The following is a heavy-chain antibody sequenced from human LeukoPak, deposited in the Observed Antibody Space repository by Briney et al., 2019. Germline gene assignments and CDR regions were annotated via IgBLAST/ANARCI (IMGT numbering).Heavy chain of an antibody. CDR1: GYTFTSYA. CDR2: INPNSGGT. J-gene: IGHJ6*03. D-gene: IGHD7-27*01. Sequence: GASVKVSCKASGYTFTSYAMHWVRQAPGQRLEWMGWINPNSGGTNYAQKLQGRVTMTTDTSTSTAYMELRSLRSDDTAVYYCARQLGILYYYYMDVWGKGTTVTISS. V-gene: IGHV1-18*01. CDR3: ARQLGILYYYYMDV.